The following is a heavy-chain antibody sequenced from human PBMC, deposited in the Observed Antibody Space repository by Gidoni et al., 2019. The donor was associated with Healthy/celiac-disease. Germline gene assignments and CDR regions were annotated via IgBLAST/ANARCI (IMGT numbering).Heavy chain of an antibody. Sequence: EVQLLESGGGLVQPGGSLRLSCEASGFTFSSYAMSWVRQAPGKGLEWVSAISGSGGSTYYADSVKGRFTISRDNSKNTLYLQMNSLRAEDTAVYYCATHHCTGGVCYDAFDIWGQGTMVTVSS. J-gene: IGHJ3*02. V-gene: IGHV3-23*01. CDR1: GFTFSSYA. D-gene: IGHD2-8*02. CDR2: ISGSGGST. CDR3: ATHHCTGGVCYDAFDI.